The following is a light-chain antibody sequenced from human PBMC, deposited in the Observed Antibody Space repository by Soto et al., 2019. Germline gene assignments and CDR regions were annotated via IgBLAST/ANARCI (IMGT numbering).Light chain of an antibody. CDR1: QWIGDT. V-gene: IGKV3-15*01. J-gene: IGKJ4*01. CDR3: QPYNNWPLT. CDR2: DTS. Sequence: VVMRHSPATLSVSPGEVATLSFGAIQWIGDTLAWYQHKPGQTPRLLIYDTSTRATGVPTRFSGSRSGAEFPLTINSLQSEDFAVYYCQPYNNWPLTFGGGTKVDIK.